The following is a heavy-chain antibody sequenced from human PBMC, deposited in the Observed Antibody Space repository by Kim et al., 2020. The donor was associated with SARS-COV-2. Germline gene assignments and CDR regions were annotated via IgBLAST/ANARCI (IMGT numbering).Heavy chain of an antibody. Sequence: TYYVDSVKGRFISSRDNSKNTLYLQMSSLRVEDTAVYYCATNLAAAGVVWGQGTLVTVSS. CDR2: T. V-gene: IGHV3-66*01. CDR3: ATNLAAAGVV. J-gene: IGHJ4*02. D-gene: IGHD6-13*01.